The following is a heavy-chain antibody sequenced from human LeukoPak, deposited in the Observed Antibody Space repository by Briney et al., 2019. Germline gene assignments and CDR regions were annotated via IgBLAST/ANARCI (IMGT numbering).Heavy chain of an antibody. Sequence: GGSLRLSCAASGFTFSSYAMSWVRQAPGKGREWVSAISGSGGSTYYADSVKGRFTISRDNSKNTLYLQMNSLRAEDTAVYYCAKPGYYYDSSGYYFPLHWGQGTLVTVSS. CDR1: GFTFSSYA. CDR2: ISGSGGST. J-gene: IGHJ4*02. CDR3: AKPGYYYDSSGYYFPLH. D-gene: IGHD3-22*01. V-gene: IGHV3-23*01.